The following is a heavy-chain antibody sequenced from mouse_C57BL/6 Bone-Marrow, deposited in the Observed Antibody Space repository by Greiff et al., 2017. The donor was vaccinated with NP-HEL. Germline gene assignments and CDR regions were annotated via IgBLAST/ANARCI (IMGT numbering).Heavy chain of an antibody. CDR1: GYAFSSFW. Sequence: QVQLQQPGPELVKPGASVKISCKASGYAFSSFWMNWVKQRPGRGLEWIGRIYPGDGDTNYNGKFKGKATLTADKSSSTAYMQLSSLTSEDAAVYYCARTWYFDVWGTGTTVTVTA. V-gene: IGHV1-82*01. J-gene: IGHJ1*03. CDR3: ARTWYFDV. CDR2: IYPGDGDT.